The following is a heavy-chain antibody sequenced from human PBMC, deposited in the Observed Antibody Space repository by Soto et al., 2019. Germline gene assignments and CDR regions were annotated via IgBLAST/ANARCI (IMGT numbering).Heavy chain of an antibody. J-gene: IGHJ4*02. Sequence: ASVKVSCKASGYTFTIYCISWVRQAPGQGLEWMGWISAYNSNTKYSQKFQGRVTITRDTSASTAYMELSSLRSEDTAVYYCARGPGGPDGPGDYWGQGTLVTVSS. V-gene: IGHV1-18*01. CDR3: ARGPGGPDGPGDY. CDR2: ISAYNSNT. D-gene: IGHD2-15*01. CDR1: GYTFTIYC.